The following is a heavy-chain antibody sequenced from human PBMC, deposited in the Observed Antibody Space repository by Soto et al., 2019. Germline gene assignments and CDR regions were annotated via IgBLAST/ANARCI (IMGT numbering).Heavy chain of an antibody. D-gene: IGHD3-10*01. CDR1: GFPFTTYG. J-gene: IGHJ4*02. CDR2: ISYDGSNK. V-gene: IGHV3-30*03. CDR3: VGGQYYFDY. Sequence: QVQLVESGGGVVQPGRSLRLSCAASGFPFTTYGMHWVREGPGKGLEWVAVISYDGSNKYYADSVKGRFTISRDNSKNTLCLPMNSLRPEDTALYYCVGGQYYFDYRGQGTLVTVSS.